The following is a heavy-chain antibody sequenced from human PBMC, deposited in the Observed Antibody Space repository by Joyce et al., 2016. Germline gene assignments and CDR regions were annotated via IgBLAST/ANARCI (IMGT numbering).Heavy chain of an antibody. D-gene: IGHD3-10*01. V-gene: IGHV4-61*01. CDR3: ATSLPSRVGGFQFFGLDV. CDR1: ADSFSDTSYY. J-gene: IGHJ6*02. Sequence: HLQESGPGLVKPSETLSLTCTISADSFSDTSYYWSWIRQPPGKGLEWLGFIYNSENTRYNPSLGGRLSISAGAAKKQFSLRLTSVTTADTAVYYCATSLPSRVGGFQFFGLDVWGQGTTVIVS. CDR2: IYNSENT.